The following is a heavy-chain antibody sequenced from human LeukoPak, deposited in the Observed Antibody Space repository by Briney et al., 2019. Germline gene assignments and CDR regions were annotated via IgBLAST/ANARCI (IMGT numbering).Heavy chain of an antibody. CDR3: ARVHSLAMVRGVIIGYFDY. CDR1: GGSISSYY. J-gene: IGHJ4*02. D-gene: IGHD3-10*01. V-gene: IGHV4-59*12. CDR2: IYYSGST. Sequence: SETLSLTCTVSGGSISSYYWNWIRQPPGKGLEWIGYIYYSGSTYYNPSLKSRVTISVDTSKNQFSLKPSSVTAADTAVYYCARVHSLAMVRGVIIGYFDYWGQGTLVTVSS.